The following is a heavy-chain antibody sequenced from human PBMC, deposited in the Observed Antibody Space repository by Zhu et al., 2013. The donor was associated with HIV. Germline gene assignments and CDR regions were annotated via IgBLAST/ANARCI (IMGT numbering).Heavy chain of an antibody. CDR2: IVPMFITP. D-gene: IGHD2-2*01. V-gene: IGHV1-69*01. CDR3: ARERCSSTSCHGKNWFDP. J-gene: IGHJ5*02. Sequence: QVQLVQSGAELKKPGSSVTVSCQAPGDSFETYGLNWVRQAPGQGLEWMGGIVPMFITPKYAQKFQDRITITADESTRTVYMELKILKSEDTAVYYCARERCSSTSCHGKNWFDPWGQGTLVTVSS. CDR1: GDSFETYG.